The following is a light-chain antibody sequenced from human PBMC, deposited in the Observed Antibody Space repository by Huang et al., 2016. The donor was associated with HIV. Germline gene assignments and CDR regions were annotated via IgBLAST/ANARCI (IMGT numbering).Light chain of an antibody. J-gene: IGKJ4*01. CDR2: AAS. V-gene: IGKV1-9*01. CDR1: QGIASY. CDR3: QQLNTYPFT. Sequence: DIQLTQSPSSLSAYVGDRVTITCRASQGIASYIAWYQQKPGRAPKLLIYAASTLQGGVPSRFSGSESGTDFTLTISNLQPEDFATYYCQQLNTYPFTFGGGTKVEIK.